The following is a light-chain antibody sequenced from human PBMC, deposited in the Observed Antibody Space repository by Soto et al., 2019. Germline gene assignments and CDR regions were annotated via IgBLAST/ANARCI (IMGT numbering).Light chain of an antibody. Sequence: QSVLTQPPSASETPGQRVTISCSGNSSNIGSNTVNWYQQLPGTAPKLLIYSNNQRPSGVPDRFSGSKSGTSASLAISGLQSEDEADYYCAAWDDSLNGPVFGGGTKPTVL. CDR3: AAWDDSLNGPV. CDR2: SNN. J-gene: IGLJ2*01. V-gene: IGLV1-44*01. CDR1: SSNIGSNT.